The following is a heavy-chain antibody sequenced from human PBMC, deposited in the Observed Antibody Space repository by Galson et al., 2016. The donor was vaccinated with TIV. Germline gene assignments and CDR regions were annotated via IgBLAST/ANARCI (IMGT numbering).Heavy chain of an antibody. J-gene: IGHJ3*02. CDR3: ARHNYYDGIYHAFDI. V-gene: IGHV1-69*11. Sequence: SVKVSCKVSGDTFNTYAVSWVRQAPGQGLEWMGTIIPLIRASTSAQRFQGRVSITADESTTTVFMELSSLRIDDMAVYYCARHNYYDGIYHAFDIWGQGTMVTVSS. D-gene: IGHD3-22*01. CDR2: IIPLIRAS. CDR1: GDTFNTYA.